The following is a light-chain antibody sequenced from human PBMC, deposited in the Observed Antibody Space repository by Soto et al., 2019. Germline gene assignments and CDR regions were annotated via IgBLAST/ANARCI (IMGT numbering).Light chain of an antibody. V-gene: IGLV2-14*01. J-gene: IGLJ2*01. CDR1: GRTVGVLNK. CDR2: DVS. Sequence: QSALTQPASVSGFLGHSITFPCTEPGRTVGVLNKASWYQQHQVKAPKPMIYDVSNRPSGVANRFSGSKSGNTASLTISGLQAEDEADYYCSSYTSSSTLEVFGGGTKLTVL. CDR3: SSYTSSSTLEV.